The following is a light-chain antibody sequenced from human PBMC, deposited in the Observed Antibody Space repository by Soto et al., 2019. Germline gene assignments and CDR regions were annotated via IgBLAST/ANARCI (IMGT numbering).Light chain of an antibody. CDR3: SSYAGNNNVV. Sequence: QSVLTQPPSLSGTPGQTVTISCIGSRSNIGSGIVHWYQQLPGTAPKHLIYMNSQRPSGVPDRFSGSKSGNTASLTVSGLQADDEADYYCSSYAGNNNVVFGGGTQLTVL. CDR1: RSNIGSGI. V-gene: IGLV1-44*01. J-gene: IGLJ2*01. CDR2: MNS.